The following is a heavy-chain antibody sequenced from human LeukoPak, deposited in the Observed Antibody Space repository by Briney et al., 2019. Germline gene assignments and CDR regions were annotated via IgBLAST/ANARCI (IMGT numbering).Heavy chain of an antibody. CDR3: ARVERRQQPLTGAFDI. V-gene: IGHV1-2*02. Sequence: ASVKVSCKASGYAXTGHYMHWLRQAPGQGLEWMGWINPNSGDTNYAQKFQGRVTMTRDTSISTAYMELSSLRSDDTAVYYCARVERRQQPLTGAFDIWGQGTMVTVSS. CDR1: GYAXTGHY. D-gene: IGHD6-25*01. J-gene: IGHJ3*02. CDR2: INPNSGDT.